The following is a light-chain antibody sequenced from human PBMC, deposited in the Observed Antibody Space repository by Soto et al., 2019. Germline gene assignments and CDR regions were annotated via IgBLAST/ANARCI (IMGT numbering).Light chain of an antibody. Sequence: EIVLTQSPATLSLSPGERATLSCRAGQSVSNHLAWYQQKPGQAPRLLMYDPYNRATGIPARFSGSGSGTDFSLTISCLEPEDSAVYYCQQHHIWLTFGGGTKVAIK. CDR2: DPY. V-gene: IGKV3-11*01. CDR1: QSVSNH. CDR3: QQHHIWLT. J-gene: IGKJ4*01.